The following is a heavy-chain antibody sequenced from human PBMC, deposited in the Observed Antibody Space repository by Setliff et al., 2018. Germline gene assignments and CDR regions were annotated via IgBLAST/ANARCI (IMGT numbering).Heavy chain of an antibody. Sequence: GASLKISCNGSGYSFTSYWIGWVRQMPGKGLEWMGIIYPGDSDTRYSPSSQGQVTISADKSISTAYLQWSSLKASDTAMYYFARRVRIAVLDLYYFEYWGQGTLVTVSS. J-gene: IGHJ4*02. CDR2: IYPGDSDT. CDR1: GYSFTSYW. V-gene: IGHV5-51*01. CDR3: ARRVRIAVLDLYYFEY. D-gene: IGHD6-19*01.